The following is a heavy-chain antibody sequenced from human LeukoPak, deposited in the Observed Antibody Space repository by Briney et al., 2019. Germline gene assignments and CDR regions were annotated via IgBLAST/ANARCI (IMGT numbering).Heavy chain of an antibody. J-gene: IGHJ4*02. V-gene: IGHV4-39*01. CDR2: IYYTEST. D-gene: IGHD2/OR15-2a*01. CDR3: ARQFLLYYFDF. Sequence: PSETLSLTCAVSGDSISSGTYYWGWNRQSPGEGLEWIVTIYYTESTYYNPSLKSRVTISVDTSKNQFSLKLSSVTAADTAVYYYARQFLLYYFDFWGQGTLVTVSS. CDR1: GDSISSGTYY.